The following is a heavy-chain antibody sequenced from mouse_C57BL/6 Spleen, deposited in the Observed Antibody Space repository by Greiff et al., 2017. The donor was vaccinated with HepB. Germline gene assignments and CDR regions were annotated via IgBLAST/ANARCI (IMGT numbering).Heavy chain of an antibody. CDR1: GFTFSSYT. D-gene: IGHD1-1*01. J-gene: IGHJ1*03. Sequence: EVKLMESGGGLVKPGGSLKLSCAASGFTFSSYTMSWVRPTPEKRLEWVATISGGGGNTYYPDSVKGRFTISRDNAKNTLYLQMSSLRSEDTALYYCARHGYYGSSLYWYFDVWGTGTTVTVSS. CDR3: ARHGYYGSSLYWYFDV. V-gene: IGHV5-9*01. CDR2: ISGGGGNT.